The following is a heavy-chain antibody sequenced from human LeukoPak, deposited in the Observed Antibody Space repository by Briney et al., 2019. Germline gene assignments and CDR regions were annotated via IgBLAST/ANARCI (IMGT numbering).Heavy chain of an antibody. CDR1: GDTFSRYA. V-gene: IGHV1-69*01. J-gene: IGHJ4*02. CDR2: IIPIFGTA. D-gene: IGHD3-9*01. CDR3: ARDGDYDILTGSFDY. Sequence: GASVKVSCKASGDTFSRYAISWVRQAPGQGLEWMGGIIPIFGTANYAQKFQGRVTITADESTSTAYMELSSLRSEDTAVYYCARDGDYDILTGSFDYWGQGTLVTVSS.